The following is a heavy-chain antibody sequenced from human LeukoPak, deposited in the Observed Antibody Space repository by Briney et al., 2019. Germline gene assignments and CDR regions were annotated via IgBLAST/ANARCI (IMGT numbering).Heavy chain of an antibody. D-gene: IGHD6-13*01. Sequence: SETLSLTCAVYGGSFSGYYWGWIRQPPGKGLEWIWEINHSGSTNYNPSLKSRGTISVDTSKNQFSLKLSSVTAADTAVYYCARRRGRGAAAGSYYYYYYMDVWGKGTTVTLSS. CDR2: INHSGST. CDR1: GGSFSGYY. CDR3: ARRRGRGAAAGSYYYYYYMDV. V-gene: IGHV4-34*01. J-gene: IGHJ6*03.